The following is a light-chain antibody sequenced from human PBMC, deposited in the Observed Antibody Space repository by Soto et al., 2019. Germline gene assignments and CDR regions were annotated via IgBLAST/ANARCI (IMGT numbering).Light chain of an antibody. CDR2: GAS. CDR1: QSVSSN. V-gene: IGKV3-15*01. Sequence: EIVITQSPATLSVSPGERATLSCRASQSVSSNLAWYQRRPGQAPRLLMYGASTRAIGIPVRFSGSGSGTDFTLTISSLQSEDFAVYYCQQYSEWPRTLGQGTKVDIK. CDR3: QQYSEWPRT. J-gene: IGKJ1*01.